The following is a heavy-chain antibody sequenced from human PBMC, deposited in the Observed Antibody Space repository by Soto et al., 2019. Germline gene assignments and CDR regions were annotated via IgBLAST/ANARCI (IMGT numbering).Heavy chain of an antibody. V-gene: IGHV1-69*05. D-gene: IGHD3-22*01. CDR2: IIPIFGTA. J-gene: IGHJ4*02. CDR3: ARHDSSGYYYYFAY. CDR1: GGTFSSYA. Sequence: SVKVSCKASGGTFSSYAISWVRQAPGQGLEWMGGIIPIFGTANYAQKLQGRVTMTTDTSTSTAYMELRSLRSDDTAVYYCARHDSSGYYYYFAYWGQGTLVTVSS.